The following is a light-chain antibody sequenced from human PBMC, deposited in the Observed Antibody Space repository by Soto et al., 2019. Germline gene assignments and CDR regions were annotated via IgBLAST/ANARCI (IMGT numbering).Light chain of an antibody. CDR2: GAS. CDR3: QQYNNWPWT. V-gene: IGKV3-15*01. J-gene: IGKJ1*01. Sequence: EIVMTQSPATLSVSPGERATLSCRASQSVATNLAWYQQKPGQPPRLLIYGASTRATGIPARFSGSGSGTEFTLTISSLQSVGFAVYSCQQYNNWPWTFGQGTKVDI. CDR1: QSVATN.